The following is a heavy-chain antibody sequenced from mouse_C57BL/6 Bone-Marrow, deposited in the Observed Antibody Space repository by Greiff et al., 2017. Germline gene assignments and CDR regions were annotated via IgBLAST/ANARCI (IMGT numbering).Heavy chain of an antibody. V-gene: IGHV5-15*01. D-gene: IGHD6-5*01. CDR2: ISNLAYSI. CDR1: GFTFSDYG. J-gene: IGHJ2*01. CDR3: ARQMIYPMTGFDY. Sequence: EVKLMESGGGLVQPGGSLKLSCAASGFTFSDYGMAWVRQAPRKGPEWVAFISNLAYSIYYADTVTGRFTISRENAKNTLYLEMSSLRSEDTAMYYCARQMIYPMTGFDYWGQGTTLTVSS.